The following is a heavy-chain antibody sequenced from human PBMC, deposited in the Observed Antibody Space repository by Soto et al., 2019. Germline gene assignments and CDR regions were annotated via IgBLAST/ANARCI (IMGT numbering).Heavy chain of an antibody. CDR1: GSAFNIYA. D-gene: IGHD3-10*01. J-gene: IGHJ4*02. CDR3: AKDRNHYGSGSYFDY. Sequence: EVQLLESGGGLVQPGGSLRVSCAASGSAFNIYAMRWVRQAPGRGLEWVSVISGSADSTNSADSVKGRFTISRDNSKNTVYLPMNSLRVEDTAVYDCAKDRNHYGSGSYFDYWGKGPLVTVSA. V-gene: IGHV3-23*01. CDR2: ISGSADST.